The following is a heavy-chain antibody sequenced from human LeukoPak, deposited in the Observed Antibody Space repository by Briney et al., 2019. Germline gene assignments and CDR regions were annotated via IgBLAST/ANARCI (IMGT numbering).Heavy chain of an antibody. V-gene: IGHV1-18*01. CDR3: ARDGYYRHFDY. CDR2: ISTYNGDT. J-gene: IGHJ4*02. Sequence: ASGKVSCKASGYTFTDYGVSWVRQAPGQGLEWMGWISTYNGDTNYAQKFQGRVTMTTDTSTSTAYMELRSLRSDDTAVYYCARDGYYRHFDYWGQGTLVTVSS. D-gene: IGHD3-22*01. CDR1: GYTFTDYG.